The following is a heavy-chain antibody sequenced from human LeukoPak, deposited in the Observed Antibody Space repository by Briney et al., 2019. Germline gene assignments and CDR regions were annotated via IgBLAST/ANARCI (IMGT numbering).Heavy chain of an antibody. CDR1: GGSISSYY. V-gene: IGHV4-59*12. CDR3: ARESSSSYFDY. Sequence: PSETLSLTCTVSGGSISSYYWSWIWQPPGKGLEWIGYIYYSGSTNYNPSLRSRATISVDRSKNHFSLNLTSVTAADTAVYYCARESSSSYFDYWGQGTLVTVSS. D-gene: IGHD6-6*01. CDR2: IYYSGST. J-gene: IGHJ4*02.